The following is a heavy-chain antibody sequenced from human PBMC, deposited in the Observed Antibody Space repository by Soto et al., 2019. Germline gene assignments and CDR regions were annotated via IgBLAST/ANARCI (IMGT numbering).Heavy chain of an antibody. J-gene: IGHJ6*02. D-gene: IGHD2-15*01. CDR3: ARGDREDIAVVIGDPPGEYGVDG. Sequence: QVQLVESGGGVVQPGRSLRLSCAASGFTFRNYAMHWVRQAPGKGLECVAVISYDGGNKFYRDYVKGRFTISRDNSKNTLYLQINSLRDEDTALYYCARGDREDIAVVIGDPPGEYGVDGGGQGTTVTVSS. CDR1: GFTFRNYA. CDR2: ISYDGGNK. V-gene: IGHV3-30-3*01.